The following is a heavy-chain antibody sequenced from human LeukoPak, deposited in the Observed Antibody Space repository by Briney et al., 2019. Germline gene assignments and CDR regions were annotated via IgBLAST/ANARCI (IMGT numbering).Heavy chain of an antibody. D-gene: IGHD3-3*01. V-gene: IGHV4-59*01. CDR2: IYYSGST. CDR3: ARAPRYYDFWSGYYNPDAFGI. J-gene: IGHJ3*02. CDR1: GGSISGFY. Sequence: PSETLSLTCTVSGGSISGFYWSWIRQPPGKGLEYIAYIYYSGSTNYSPSLKSRVTISVDTSNHQFSLKLSSVTAADTAVYYCARAPRYYDFWSGYYNPDAFGIWGQGTMVTVSS.